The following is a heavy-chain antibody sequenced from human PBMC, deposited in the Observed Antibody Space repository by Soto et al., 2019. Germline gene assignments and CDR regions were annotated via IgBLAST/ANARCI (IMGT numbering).Heavy chain of an antibody. D-gene: IGHD3-3*01. J-gene: IGHJ6*02. Sequence: SETLSLTCTVSGGSISSYYWSWIRQPPGKGLEWIGYIYYSGSTNYNPSLKSRVTISVDTSKNQFSLKLSSVTAADTAVYYCARDYVTIFGVARRGYGMDVWGQGTTVTVSS. CDR3: ARDYVTIFGVARRGYGMDV. CDR1: GGSISSYY. V-gene: IGHV4-59*01. CDR2: IYYSGST.